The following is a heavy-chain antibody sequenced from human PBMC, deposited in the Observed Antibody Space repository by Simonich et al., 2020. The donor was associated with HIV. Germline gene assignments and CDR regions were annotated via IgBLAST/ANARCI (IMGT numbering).Heavy chain of an antibody. D-gene: IGHD1-1*01. Sequence: QVQLQQWGAGLLKPSETLSLTCAVYGGSFSGYYWRWIRQPPGKGLEWIGEINHSGSTNDTPSLKSRVTISVDTAKNQFSLKLSSVTAADAAVYYCARPAGTGTLGFDPWGQGTLVTVSS. CDR3: ARPAGTGTLGFDP. J-gene: IGHJ5*02. CDR2: INHSGST. V-gene: IGHV4-34*01. CDR1: GGSFSGYY.